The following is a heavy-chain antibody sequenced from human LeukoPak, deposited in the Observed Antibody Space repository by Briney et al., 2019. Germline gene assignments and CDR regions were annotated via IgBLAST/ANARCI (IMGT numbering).Heavy chain of an antibody. Sequence: GGSLRLSCAASGFTFSTSGMHWVRQAPGKGLEWMAVISYDGNNKDYADSVKGRIIISRDNSKNSLYLQMNSLRAEDTAVYYCAELGITMIGGVWGKGTTVTISS. D-gene: IGHD3-10*02. V-gene: IGHV3-30*18. J-gene: IGHJ6*04. CDR1: GFTFSTSG. CDR3: AELGITMIGGV. CDR2: ISYDGNNK.